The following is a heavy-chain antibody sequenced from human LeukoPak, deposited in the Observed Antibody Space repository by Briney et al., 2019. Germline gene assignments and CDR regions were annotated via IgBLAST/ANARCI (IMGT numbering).Heavy chain of an antibody. V-gene: IGHV1-69*04. CDR2: IIPILGIT. CDR1: GGTFSTYA. J-gene: IGHJ4*02. CDR3: ARLAAAGPAPADY. D-gene: IGHD6-13*01. Sequence: SVKVSCKASGGTFSTYAISWVRQAPGQGLEWMGRIIPILGITTYAQKFQGRVTITANKSTSTAYVELSSLRSVDTAVFYCARLAAAGPAPADYWGQGTLVTVSS.